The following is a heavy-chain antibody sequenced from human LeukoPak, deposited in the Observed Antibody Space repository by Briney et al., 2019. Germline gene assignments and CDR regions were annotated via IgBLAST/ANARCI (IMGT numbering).Heavy chain of an antibody. CDR3: VSVADDLTGNSQSMYRWFDP. V-gene: IGHV3-7*03. CDR1: GFTFSESW. CDR2: LNLDGSDK. Sequence: TGGSLRLSCVVSGFTFSESWMSWVRQAPGKGLGWVASLNLDGSDKYYVDSVKGRFTISRDNAKNSLYLQMDSLRVEDTAVYYCVSVADDLTGNSQSMYRWFDPWGQGTLVTVSS. J-gene: IGHJ5*02. D-gene: IGHD3-9*01.